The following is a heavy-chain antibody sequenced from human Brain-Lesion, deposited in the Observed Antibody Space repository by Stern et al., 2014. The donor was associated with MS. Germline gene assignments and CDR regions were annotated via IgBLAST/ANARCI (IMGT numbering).Heavy chain of an antibody. D-gene: IGHD3-3*01. CDR1: GYIFTGYY. CDR3: ARDQRGITIFGVVTDYYYLGMDV. J-gene: IGHJ6*02. V-gene: IGHV1-2*02. Sequence: QVQLVQSGAEVKKPGASVKVSCKTSGYIFTGYYIHWVRQAPGQGLEWMAWINPNTGGPKYAQKFQGRVTMSRDTSSSTAYVELSSLTSDDTAVYYCARDQRGITIFGVVTDYYYLGMDVWGQGTTVTVSS. CDR2: INPNTGGP.